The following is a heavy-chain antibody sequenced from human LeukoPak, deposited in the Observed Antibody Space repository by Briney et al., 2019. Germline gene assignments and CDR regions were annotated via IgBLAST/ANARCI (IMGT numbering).Heavy chain of an antibody. V-gene: IGHV3-74*01. D-gene: IGHD2-15*01. CDR1: GFTFSSYS. J-gene: IGHJ5*02. Sequence: PGGSLRLSCAASGFTFSSYSMNWVRQAPGKGLEWVSRINGDGTSTLYADSVKGRFTISRDNAKNTLYLQMNTLRAGDTAVYYCARRVDSTRWFDPWGQGTLVTVSS. CDR2: INGDGTST. CDR3: ARRVDSTRWFDP.